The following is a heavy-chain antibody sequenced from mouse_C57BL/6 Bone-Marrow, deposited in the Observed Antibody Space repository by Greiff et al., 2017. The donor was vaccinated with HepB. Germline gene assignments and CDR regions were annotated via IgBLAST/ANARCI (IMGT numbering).Heavy chain of an antibody. CDR3: ARYLGAEYYFDY. D-gene: IGHD4-1*01. V-gene: IGHV7-3*01. CDR1: GFTFTDYY. CDR2: IRNKANGYTT. J-gene: IGHJ2*01. Sequence: EVQLVESGGGLVQPGGSLSLSCAASGFTFTDYYMSWVRQPPGKALEWLGFIRNKANGYTTAYSASVKGRFTISKDNSQSILYLQMNALRAEDSATYYCARYLGAEYYFDYWGQGTTLTVSS.